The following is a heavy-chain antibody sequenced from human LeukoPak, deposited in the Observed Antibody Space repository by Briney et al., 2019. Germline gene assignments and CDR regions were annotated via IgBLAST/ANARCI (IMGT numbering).Heavy chain of an antibody. V-gene: IGHV1-3*01. CDR3: ARGRWTGVARGSYYFDY. CDR2: IDAGNGRT. CDR1: GYTFTSYA. J-gene: IGHJ4*02. D-gene: IGHD3-10*01. Sequence: ASVKVSCKASGYTFTSYAMHWVRQAPGQRLEWMGWIDAGNGRTKYSQGFQGRLTIIRDTSATTAYMELSGLTSEDTARYYCARGRWTGVARGSYYFDYWGQGTLVSVSS.